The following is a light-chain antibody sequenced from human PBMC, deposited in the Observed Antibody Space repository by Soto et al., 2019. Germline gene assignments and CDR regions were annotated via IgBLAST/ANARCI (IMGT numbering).Light chain of an antibody. J-gene: IGKJ1*01. CDR3: QQYNNWNRT. CDR1: QSVSSN. V-gene: IGKV3-15*01. CDR2: GAS. Sequence: EMVLTQSPGTLSLSPGERASLSCRASQSVSSNLAWYQQKPGQAPRLLIYGASTRPTVIPARSSGVGSGTEFTLTISSLKSEDFAVYYCQQYNNWNRTCGQGTKVDIK.